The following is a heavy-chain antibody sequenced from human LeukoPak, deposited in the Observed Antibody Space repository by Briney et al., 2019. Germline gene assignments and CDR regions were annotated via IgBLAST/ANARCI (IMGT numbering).Heavy chain of an antibody. V-gene: IGHV4-39*01. CDR1: AGSISSRPYD. Sequence: PSETLSLTCTVSAGSISSRPYDWGWIRQPPGKGLEYIGSISSSGSTYYNPSLQSRVTISVDASKNQFPLNLGSVTAADAAVYYRAKHPPQRDGNKRGFDFWGQGTLVTVSS. CDR3: AKHPPQRDGNKRGFDF. CDR2: ISSSGST. D-gene: IGHD5-24*01. J-gene: IGHJ4*02.